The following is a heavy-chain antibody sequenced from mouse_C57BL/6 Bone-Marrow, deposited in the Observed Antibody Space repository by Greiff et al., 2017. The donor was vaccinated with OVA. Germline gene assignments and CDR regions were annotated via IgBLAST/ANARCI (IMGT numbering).Heavy chain of an antibody. J-gene: IGHJ2*01. V-gene: IGHV1-80*01. D-gene: IGHD1-1*01. CDR3: ASYYYGSSYQGDY. CDR1: GYAFSSYW. CDR2: IYPGDGAT. Sequence: VQLQQSGAELVKPGASVTISCKASGYAFSSYWMNWVQQRPGKGLAWLGQIYPGDGATNYNGKFKGKATRTADKSSSTAYMQLSSLTSEDSAVYFCASYYYGSSYQGDYWGQGTTLTVSS.